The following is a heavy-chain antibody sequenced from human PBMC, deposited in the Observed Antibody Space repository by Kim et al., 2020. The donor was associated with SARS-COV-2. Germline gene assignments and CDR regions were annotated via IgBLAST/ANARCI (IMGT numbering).Heavy chain of an antibody. V-gene: IGHV4-59*09. Sequence: STNCNPSLRRRVPISVDTSKNQFSLKLSSVTAADTAVYYWARGTDWYFDLWGRGTLVTVSS. J-gene: IGHJ2*01. CDR3: ARGTDWYFDL. CDR2: ST. D-gene: IGHD1-1*01.